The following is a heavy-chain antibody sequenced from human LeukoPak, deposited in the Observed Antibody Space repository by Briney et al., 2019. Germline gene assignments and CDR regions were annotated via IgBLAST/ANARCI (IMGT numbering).Heavy chain of an antibody. D-gene: IGHD6-19*01. J-gene: IGHJ4*02. CDR1: GFTFSSYG. Sequence: QSGGSLRLSCAASGFTFSSYGMHWVRQAPGKGLEWVAVLWYDGSNKYYADSVKGRFTISRDNSKNTLYLQMNSLRAEDTAVYYCARDLYSSGWSDYWGQGTLVTVSS. CDR2: LWYDGSNK. V-gene: IGHV3-33*01. CDR3: ARDLYSSGWSDY.